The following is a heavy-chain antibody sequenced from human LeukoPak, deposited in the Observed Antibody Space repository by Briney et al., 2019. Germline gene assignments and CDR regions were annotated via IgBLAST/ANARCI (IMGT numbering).Heavy chain of an antibody. Sequence: PGGSLTLSCATSGFTLSNHAMSWVRQAPGKGLEWVSGISGRGGRTYYADSVQGLFPISRDNSKNTLYLQLNSLRAEDTAVYYCVKGISTLSDYFDHWGQGSLVTVSS. J-gene: IGHJ4*02. V-gene: IGHV3-23*01. CDR1: GFTLSNHA. D-gene: IGHD2/OR15-2a*01. CDR2: ISGRGGRT. CDR3: VKGISTLSDYFDH.